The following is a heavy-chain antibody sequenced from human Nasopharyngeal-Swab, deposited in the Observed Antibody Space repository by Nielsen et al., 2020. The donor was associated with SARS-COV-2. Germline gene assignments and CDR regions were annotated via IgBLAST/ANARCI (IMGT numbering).Heavy chain of an antibody. V-gene: IGHV4-39*01. CDR2: IYYSGST. CDR3: ARHRGIYYYYYGMDV. J-gene: IGHJ6*02. D-gene: IGHD3-10*01. Sequence: GSLRLSCTVSGGSISSSSYYWGWIRQPPGKGLEWIGSIYYSGSTYYNPSLTSRVTISVDTSKNQFSLKLSSVTAADTAVYYCARHRGIYYYYYGMDVWGQGTTVTVSS. CDR1: GGSISSSSYY.